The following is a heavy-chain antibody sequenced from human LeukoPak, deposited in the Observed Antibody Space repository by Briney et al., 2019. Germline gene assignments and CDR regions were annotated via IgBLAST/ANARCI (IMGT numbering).Heavy chain of an antibody. V-gene: IGHV3-64*01. Sequence: SGGSLRLSCAASGFPFRSYAMHWVRQAPGKGLEYVSAITLDGISTYYANSVKGRFTISRDNSKNTLYLQMGSLRAEDMAVYYCARVPVPGTYYYSGHVTLFTLSS. CDR3: ARVPVPGTYYY. D-gene: IGHD3-10*01. J-gene: IGHJ4*01. CDR1: GFPFRSYA. CDR2: ITLDGIST.